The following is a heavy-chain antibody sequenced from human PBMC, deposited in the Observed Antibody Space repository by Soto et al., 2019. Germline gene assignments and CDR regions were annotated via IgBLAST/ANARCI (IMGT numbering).Heavy chain of an antibody. J-gene: IGHJ3*02. V-gene: IGHV4-31*03. CDR2: IYYSGTT. CDR1: GGSISSGGYY. Sequence: QVQLQESGLGLVKPSQTLSLTCTVSGGSISSGGYYWSWIRQNPGKGLEWIGYIYYSGTTNYNPSLKSRLTISVDTSKNQFSLKLNSMTAADTAVYYCARDESATDAFDIWGQGTMVTVSS. CDR3: ARDESATDAFDI. D-gene: IGHD5-12*01.